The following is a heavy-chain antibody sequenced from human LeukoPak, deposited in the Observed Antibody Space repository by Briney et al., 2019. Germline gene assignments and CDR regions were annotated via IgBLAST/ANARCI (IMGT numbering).Heavy chain of an antibody. J-gene: IGHJ3*02. CDR1: GFIFNKYW. Sequence: PGGSLRLSCAASGFIFNKYWMAWVRQAPGKGLEWVSAISGSDGSTWYADSVRGRFTISRDTSKNTVFLQMNSLRADDTAVYYCAKDRAYPNDVFDIWGQGTMVTVSS. CDR3: AKDRAYPNDVFDI. CDR2: ISGSDGST. D-gene: IGHD2-21*01. V-gene: IGHV3-23*01.